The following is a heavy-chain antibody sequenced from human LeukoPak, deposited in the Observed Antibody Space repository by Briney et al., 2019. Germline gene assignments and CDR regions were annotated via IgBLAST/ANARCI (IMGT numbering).Heavy chain of an antibody. CDR2: ISAYNGNT. CDR3: ARAPIAAAAAFAY. CDR1: GYTFTSYG. Sequence: ASVKVSCKASGYTFTSYGISWVRQAPGQGLEWMGWISAYNGNTNYAQKLRGRVTMTTDTSTSTAHMELRSLRSDDTAVYYCARAPIAAAAAFAYWGQGTLVTVSS. J-gene: IGHJ4*02. V-gene: IGHV1-18*01. D-gene: IGHD6-13*01.